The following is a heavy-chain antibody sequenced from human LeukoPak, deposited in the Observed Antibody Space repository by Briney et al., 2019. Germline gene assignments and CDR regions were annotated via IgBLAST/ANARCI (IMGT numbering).Heavy chain of an antibody. CDR2: IYHSGGT. D-gene: IGHD4-17*01. Sequence: PSETLSLTCAVSGGSISSGGYSWSWIRQPPGKGLEWSGYIYHSGGTYYNPSLKSRVTISVDRSKNQFSLKLSSVTAADTAVYYCARGWVTTVTDAFDIWGQGTMVTVSS. J-gene: IGHJ3*02. V-gene: IGHV4-30-2*01. CDR3: ARGWVTTVTDAFDI. CDR1: GGSISSGGYS.